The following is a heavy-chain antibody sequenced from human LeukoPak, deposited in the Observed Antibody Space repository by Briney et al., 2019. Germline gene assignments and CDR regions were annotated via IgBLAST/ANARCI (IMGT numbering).Heavy chain of an antibody. J-gene: IGHJ3*02. CDR3: VGYYYVSGTRARAFNI. V-gene: IGHV3-23*01. D-gene: IGHD3-10*01. CDR2: INDGGGHT. Sequence: PGGSLRLSCAASGFTFSNYAMSWVRQTPGKGLEWVSTINDGGGHTYYSDSVKARFTVSRDNSKNTLYLQMNSLRAEDTAIYYRVGYYYVSGTRARAFNIWGQGTMVTVSS. CDR1: GFTFSNYA.